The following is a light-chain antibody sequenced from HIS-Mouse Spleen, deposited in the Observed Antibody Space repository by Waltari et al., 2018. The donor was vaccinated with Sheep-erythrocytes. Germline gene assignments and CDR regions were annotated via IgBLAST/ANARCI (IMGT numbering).Light chain of an antibody. CDR2: EVS. Sequence: QSALTQPPSASGFPGQSVTISCTGTSSDVGGYNYVSWYQQHPGKAPKLMIYEVSKRPSGVPDRFSGSKSGNTVSLTVSGLQAEDEADYYCSSYAGSNNYVFGTGTKVTVL. V-gene: IGLV2-8*01. J-gene: IGLJ1*01. CDR3: SSYAGSNNYV. CDR1: SSDVGGYNY.